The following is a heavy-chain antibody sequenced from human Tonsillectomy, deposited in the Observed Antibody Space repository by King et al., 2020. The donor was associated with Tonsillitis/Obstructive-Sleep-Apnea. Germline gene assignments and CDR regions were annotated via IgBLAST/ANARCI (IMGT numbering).Heavy chain of an antibody. Sequence: VQLVESGGGLIQPGGSLRLSCAASGFTVSSNYMSWVRQAPGKGLEWVSVICSGGSTYYADSVKGRFTISRDNSKNTLYLQMNSLRAEDTAVYYCASRPYYDSSGYFDAFDIWGQGTMVTVSS. CDR3: ASRPYYDSSGYFDAFDI. CDR1: GFTVSSNY. J-gene: IGHJ3*02. CDR2: ICSGGST. V-gene: IGHV3-53*01. D-gene: IGHD3-22*01.